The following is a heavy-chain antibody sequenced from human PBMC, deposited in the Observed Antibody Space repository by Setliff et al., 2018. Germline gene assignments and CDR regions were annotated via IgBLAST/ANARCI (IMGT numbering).Heavy chain of an antibody. V-gene: IGHV1-2*04. Sequence: ASVKVSCKASGYTFTGYYMHWVRQAPGQGLEWMGWINPNSGGTNYAQKFQGWVTMTRDTSISTAYMELSRLRSDDTAVHYCARRRYYYDSSGYRWGGFYFDYWGQGTLVTVS. J-gene: IGHJ4*02. CDR3: ARRRYYYDSSGYRWGGFYFDY. CDR1: GYTFTGYY. CDR2: INPNSGGT. D-gene: IGHD3-22*01.